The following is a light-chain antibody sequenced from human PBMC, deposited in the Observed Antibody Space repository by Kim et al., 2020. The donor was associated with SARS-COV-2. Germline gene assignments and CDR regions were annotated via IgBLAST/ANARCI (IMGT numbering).Light chain of an antibody. CDR1: QGIAHY. J-gene: IGKJ1*01. Sequence: DIQMTQSPSSLSASVGDRVTINCRASQGIAHYLAWYQQKPGKVPRLLIYAASALQAGVPPRFSGSGSGTDFTFTISSLQPEDVAAYYCQKYGGSPWTFGQGTKVDIK. CDR3: QKYGGSPWT. CDR2: AAS. V-gene: IGKV1-27*01.